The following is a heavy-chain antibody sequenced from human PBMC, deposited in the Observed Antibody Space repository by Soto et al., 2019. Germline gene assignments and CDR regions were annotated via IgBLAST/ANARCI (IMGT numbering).Heavy chain of an antibody. CDR3: AKDELGYCTNGVCWSFDY. J-gene: IGHJ4*02. D-gene: IGHD2-8*01. V-gene: IGHV3-23*01. CDR1: GFTFSSYA. Sequence: PGGSLRLSCAASGFTFSSYAMSWVRQAPGKGLEWVSAISGSGGSTYYADSVKGRFTISRDNSKNTLYLQMNSLGAEDTAVYYCAKDELGYCTNGVCWSFDYWGQGTLVTVSS. CDR2: ISGSGGST.